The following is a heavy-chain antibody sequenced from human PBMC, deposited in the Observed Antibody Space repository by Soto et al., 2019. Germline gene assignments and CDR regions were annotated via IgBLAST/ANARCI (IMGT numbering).Heavy chain of an antibody. J-gene: IGHJ2*01. CDR2: INAGNGNT. CDR3: ARAFFFQAEDGIRAVRSVSAFLLNRSSDL. D-gene: IGHD2-2*01. V-gene: IGHV1-3*01. Sequence: GKRLEWMGWINAGNGNTKYSQKFQGRVTITRDTSASTAYMELSSLRSEDTAVYYCARAFFFQAEDGIRAVRSVSAFLLNRSSDL.